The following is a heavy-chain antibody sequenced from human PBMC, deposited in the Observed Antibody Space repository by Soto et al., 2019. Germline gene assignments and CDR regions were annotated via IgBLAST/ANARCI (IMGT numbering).Heavy chain of an antibody. Sequence: QVQLVQSGAELRKPGASVKVSCKASGYSFSSYGINWVRQAPGQGLEWMGWINTYNGNRKYAQKFDDRVTMTTATTTNTVYIGLRSLKSDDTAMYYRARDRPRGYDSSGFYSWGQGTLVTVSS. CDR1: GYSFSSYG. D-gene: IGHD3-22*01. CDR2: INTYNGNR. V-gene: IGHV1-18*01. J-gene: IGHJ4*02. CDR3: ARDRPRGYDSSGFYS.